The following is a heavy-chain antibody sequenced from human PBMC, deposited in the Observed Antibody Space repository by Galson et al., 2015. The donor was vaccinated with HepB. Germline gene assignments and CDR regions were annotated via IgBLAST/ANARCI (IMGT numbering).Heavy chain of an antibody. CDR2: IYTGGRT. CDR3: ARGRLSCDFWGDCYFYSMDV. CDR1: GFTVSSNY. Sequence: SLRLSCAASGFTVSSNYMSWVRQAPGKGLEWVSLIYTGGRTYYADSVKGRFTISRDNSKNTLYLQMNSLRAEDTAVYYCARGRLSCDFWGDCYFYSMDVWGQGTTVTVSS. V-gene: IGHV3-53*01. J-gene: IGHJ6*02. D-gene: IGHD3-3*01.